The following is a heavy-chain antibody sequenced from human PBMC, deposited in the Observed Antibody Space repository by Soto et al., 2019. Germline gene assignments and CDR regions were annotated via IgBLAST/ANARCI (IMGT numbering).Heavy chain of an antibody. D-gene: IGHD6-19*01. J-gene: IGHJ6*02. Sequence: GESLKISCKGSGYSFTSYWIGWVRQMPGKGLEWMGIIYPGDSDTRYSPSFQGQVTISADKSISTAYLQWSSLKASDTAMYYCARRASGWYGYYYCMDVWGQGTTVTVSS. CDR1: GYSFTSYW. V-gene: IGHV5-51*01. CDR3: ARRASGWYGYYYCMDV. CDR2: IYPGDSDT.